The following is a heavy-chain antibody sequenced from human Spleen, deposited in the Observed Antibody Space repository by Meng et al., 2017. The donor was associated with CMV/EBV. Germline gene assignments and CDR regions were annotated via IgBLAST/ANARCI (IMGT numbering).Heavy chain of an antibody. D-gene: IGHD2-2*01. CDR2: MNPNSGHT. J-gene: IGHJ3*02. V-gene: IGHV1-8*01. CDR1: GYTFSSYD. CDR3: ARHGRHCSGTSCYQDGLDI. Sequence: ASVKVSCKASGYTFSSYDINWVRQATGQGLEWMGWMNPNSGHTGYAQKFQGRLTMTRNTSISTAYLQWRSLKASDTAIYYCARHGRHCSGTSCYQDGLDIWGQGTMVTVSS.